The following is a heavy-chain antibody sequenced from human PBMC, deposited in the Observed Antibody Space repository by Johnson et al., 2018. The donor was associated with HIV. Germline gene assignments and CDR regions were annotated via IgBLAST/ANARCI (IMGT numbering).Heavy chain of an antibody. CDR3: ARDLWGVGAFDI. V-gene: IGHV3-30-3*01. D-gene: IGHD2-21*01. CDR1: GFTFRTYA. J-gene: IGHJ3*02. CDR2: LSYDGSKE. Sequence: QVQLVESGGGVVQPGRSLRLSCAVSGFTFRTYAMHWVRQAPGKGLEWVAVLSYDGSKEYYVDSVKGRFTISRDNAKNSLYLQMNSLRAEDTALYYCARDLWGVGAFDIWGQGTMVTVSS.